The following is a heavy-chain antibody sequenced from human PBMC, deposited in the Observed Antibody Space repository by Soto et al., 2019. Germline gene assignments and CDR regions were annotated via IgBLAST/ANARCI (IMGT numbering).Heavy chain of an antibody. D-gene: IGHD1-7*01. CDR1: GGSLTGNNW. Sequence: ESLCLSCSVSGGSLTGNNWWTWVRQPPGQGLEWIGEIYRTGSTNYNPSLKSRVTISLDKSENQFSLKVTSLTAADTAVYYCASRDPGTSVDYWGQGTLVTVYS. CDR3: ASRDPGTSVDY. CDR2: IYRTGST. J-gene: IGHJ4*02. V-gene: IGHV4-4*02.